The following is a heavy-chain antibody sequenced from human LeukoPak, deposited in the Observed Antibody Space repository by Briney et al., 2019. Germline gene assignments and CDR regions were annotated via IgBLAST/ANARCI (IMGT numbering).Heavy chain of an antibody. CDR3: AREMTYDSDSSGFV. V-gene: IGHV3-21*01. J-gene: IGHJ4*02. Sequence: NPGGSLRLSCAASGFSFSTYSMNWVRQARGKGLEWVSPITSSPTYIYYADSVKGRFTISRDNAKNSVYLQMNSLRVEDTAVYYCAREMTYDSDSSGFVWGQGTLVTVSS. CDR2: ITSSPTYI. D-gene: IGHD3-22*01. CDR1: GFSFSTYS.